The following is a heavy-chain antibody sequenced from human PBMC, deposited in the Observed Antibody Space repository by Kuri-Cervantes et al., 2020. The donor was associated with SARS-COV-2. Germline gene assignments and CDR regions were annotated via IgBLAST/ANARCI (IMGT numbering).Heavy chain of an antibody. Sequence: ASVKVSCKASGYTSTSDYIHWGRQAPGQGPEWMGLIDPDGGTTVYAQKFRERITMTSDTSTSTVDMEVRSRRSEDTATYYCAPAMGANWYFDLWGRGTLVTVSS. CDR2: IDPDGGTT. D-gene: IGHD4/OR15-4a*01. V-gene: IGHV1-46*01. CDR3: APAMGANWYFDL. CDR1: GYTSTSDY. J-gene: IGHJ2*01.